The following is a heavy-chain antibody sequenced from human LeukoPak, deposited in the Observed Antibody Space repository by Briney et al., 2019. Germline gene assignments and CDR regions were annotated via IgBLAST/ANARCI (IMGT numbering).Heavy chain of an antibody. D-gene: IGHD2-2*01. J-gene: IGHJ5*02. CDR3: AREDRGYCSSTSCFSSYWFDP. CDR1: GYTFTGYY. CDR2: INPNSGGT. V-gene: IGHV1-2*02. Sequence: GASVKVSSKASGYTFTGYYMHWVRQAPGQGLEWMGWINPNSGGTNYAQKFQGRVTMTRDTSISTAYMELSRLRSDDTAVYYCAREDRGYCSSTSCFSSYWFDPWGQGTLVTVSS.